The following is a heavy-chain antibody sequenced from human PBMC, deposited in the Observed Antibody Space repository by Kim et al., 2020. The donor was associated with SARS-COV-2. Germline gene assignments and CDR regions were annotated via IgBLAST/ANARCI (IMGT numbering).Heavy chain of an antibody. CDR3: ARLREPNWFDP. V-gene: IGHV3-53*01. J-gene: IGHJ5*02. CDR2: IYSGGST. Sequence: GGSLRLSCAASGFTVSSNYMSWVRQAPGKGLEWVSDIYSGGSTYYADSVKGRFTISRDNSKNTLYLQMNSLRAEDTAVYYCARLREPNWFDPWGQGTLVTVSS. CDR1: GFTVSSNY.